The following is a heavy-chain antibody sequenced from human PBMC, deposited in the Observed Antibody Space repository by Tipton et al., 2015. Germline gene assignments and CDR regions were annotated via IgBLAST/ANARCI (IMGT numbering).Heavy chain of an antibody. Sequence: QSGAEVKKPGSSVKVSCKASGGTFSNYAISWVRQAPGQGLEWMGGIILMFDTGNYAQKFQGRVTITADESTSTAYMELSSLRSEDTAVYYCARVGGSYYGNAFDLWGQGTTVTVSS. D-gene: IGHD1-26*01. V-gene: IGHV1-69*01. CDR2: IILMFDTG. J-gene: IGHJ3*01. CDR1: GGTFSNYA. CDR3: ARVGGSYYGNAFDL.